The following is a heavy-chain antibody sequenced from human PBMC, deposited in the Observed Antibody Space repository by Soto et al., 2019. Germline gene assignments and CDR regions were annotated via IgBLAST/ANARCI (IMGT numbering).Heavy chain of an antibody. J-gene: IGHJ6*02. CDR1: GGSISSYY. Sequence: PSETLSLTCTVSGGSISSYYWSWIRQPPGNGLEWIGYIYYSGSTNYNPSLKSRVTISVDTSKDQFSLKLSSVTAADTAVYYCARGDDSSGYYYSYYYYGMDVWGQGTTVTVSS. V-gene: IGHV4-59*01. CDR2: IYYSGST. CDR3: ARGDDSSGYYYSYYYYGMDV. D-gene: IGHD3-22*01.